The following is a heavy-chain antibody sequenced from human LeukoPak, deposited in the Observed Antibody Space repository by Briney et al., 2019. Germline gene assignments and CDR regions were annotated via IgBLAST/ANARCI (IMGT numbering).Heavy chain of an antibody. D-gene: IGHD1-26*01. V-gene: IGHV3-23*01. CDR2: ISGSGGTT. CDR3: ARGSAGWESPFDP. Sequence: PGGSLRLSCVASGFTFSSYAMSWVRQAPGEGLEWVSHISGSGGTTYYADSVKGRFTISRDNAKNSLYLQMNSLRAEDTAVYYCARGSAGWESPFDPWGQGTLVTVSS. CDR1: GFTFSSYA. J-gene: IGHJ5*02.